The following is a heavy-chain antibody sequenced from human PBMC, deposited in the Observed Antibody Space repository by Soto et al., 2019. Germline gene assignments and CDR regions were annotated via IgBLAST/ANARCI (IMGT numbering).Heavy chain of an antibody. J-gene: IGHJ4*02. CDR3: AGSSNVDTAILSRY. V-gene: IGHV1-69*01. Sequence: QVQLVQSGAEVKKPGSSVKVSCKASGGTFSSYAISWVRQAPGQGLEWMGGIIPIFGTANYAQKFQGSVTITADESTSTAYMEQSCLRSEDTAVYYCAGSSNVDTAILSRYWGQATLVTVSS. D-gene: IGHD5-18*01. CDR1: GGTFSSYA. CDR2: IIPIFGTA.